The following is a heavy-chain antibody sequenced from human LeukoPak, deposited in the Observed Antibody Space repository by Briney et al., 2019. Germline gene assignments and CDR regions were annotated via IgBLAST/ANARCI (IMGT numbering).Heavy chain of an antibody. CDR3: ASVDTAMGHFEG. J-gene: IGHJ4*02. D-gene: IGHD5-18*01. CDR1: GGSISSGGYY. V-gene: IGHV4-31*03. CDR2: IYYSGRT. Sequence: PSETLSLTCTVSGGSISSGGYYWSWIRQHPGKGLEWIGYIYYSGRTYYNPSLKSRVTISVDTSKNQFSLKLSSVTAADTAVYYCASVDTAMGHFEGWGQGTLVTVSS.